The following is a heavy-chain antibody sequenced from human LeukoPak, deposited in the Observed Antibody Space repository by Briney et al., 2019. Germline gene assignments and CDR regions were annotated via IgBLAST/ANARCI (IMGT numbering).Heavy chain of an antibody. Sequence: SETLSLTCTVSGGSISSSSYYWGWIRQPPGKGLEWIGSIYYSGSTYYNPSLKSRVTISVDTSKNQFSLKLSSVTAADTAVYYCARDVVPGARVATISDRFDYWGQGTLVTVSS. CDR1: GGSISSSSYY. CDR2: IYYSGST. D-gene: IGHD5-12*01. CDR3: ARDVVPGARVATISDRFDY. V-gene: IGHV4-39*07. J-gene: IGHJ4*02.